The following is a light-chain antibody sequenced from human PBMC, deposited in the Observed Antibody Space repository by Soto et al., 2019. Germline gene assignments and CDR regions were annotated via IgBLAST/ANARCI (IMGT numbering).Light chain of an antibody. V-gene: IGKV3-20*01. Sequence: DIVLTQSPGTLSSSPGERATLSCRASQSVSSSYLAWYQQKPGQAPMLLMYLASSRATGIPDRFSGSGSGTDFTLTISGLEPEDFAVYYCQQYGSSPWTFGQGTKVEIK. J-gene: IGKJ1*01. CDR3: QQYGSSPWT. CDR1: QSVSSSY. CDR2: LAS.